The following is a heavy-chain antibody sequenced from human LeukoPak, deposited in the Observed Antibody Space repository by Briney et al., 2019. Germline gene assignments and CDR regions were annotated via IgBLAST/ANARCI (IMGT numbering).Heavy chain of an antibody. CDR1: GFTFSSYA. V-gene: IGHV3-23*01. CDR3: AKGGYSGYKMWSAGPLDY. J-gene: IGHJ4*02. Sequence: PGGSLRLSCAASGFTFSSYAMSWVRQAPGKGLEWVSAISGSGGSTYYADSVKGRFTISRDNSKNTLYLQMNSLRAEDTAVYYCAKGGYSGYKMWSAGPLDYWGQGTLVTVSS. CDR2: ISGSGGST. D-gene: IGHD5-12*01.